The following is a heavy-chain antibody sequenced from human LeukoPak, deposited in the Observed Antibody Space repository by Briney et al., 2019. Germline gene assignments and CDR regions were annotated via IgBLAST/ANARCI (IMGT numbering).Heavy chain of an antibody. Sequence: GESLKISCKGSGYSFIRKWIGWVRQMPGKGREWMAIIYPGDSDTRYSPSFQGQVNISADKSINTAHLQWSSLKASDTAMYYCARRVVNNRNWYFDLWGRGTLVTVSS. V-gene: IGHV5-51*01. D-gene: IGHD4-23*01. CDR3: ARRVVNNRNWYFDL. CDR2: IYPGDSDT. J-gene: IGHJ2*01. CDR1: GYSFIRKW.